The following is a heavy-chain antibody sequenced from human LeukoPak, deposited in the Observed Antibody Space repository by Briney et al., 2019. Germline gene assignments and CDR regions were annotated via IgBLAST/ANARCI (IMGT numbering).Heavy chain of an antibody. CDR2: IHYSGST. V-gene: IGHV4-39*07. CDR1: GGSISSSSYY. Sequence: ASETLSLTCTVSGGSISSSSYYWGWIRQPPGMGLEWIGTIHYSGSTFYNPSLKSRLTISVDTSKNQFSLKLTSVTAADTAVYYCARDSIGNDAFDIWGQGTMVTVSS. J-gene: IGHJ3*02. CDR3: ARDSIGNDAFDI.